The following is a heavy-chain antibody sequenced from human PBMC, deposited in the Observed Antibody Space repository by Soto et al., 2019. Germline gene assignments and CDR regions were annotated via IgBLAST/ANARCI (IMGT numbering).Heavy chain of an antibody. CDR3: ARIIYSYGYDAYCYYGMDV. Sequence: SQTLSLTCAISGDSVSSNSAAWNWIRQSPSRGLEWLGRTYYRYKWYNDYAVSVKSRITINPDTSKNQFSLQLNSVTPEDTAVYYCARIIYSYGYDAYCYYGMDVWGQGTTVTVSS. CDR1: GDSVSSNSAA. J-gene: IGHJ6*02. CDR2: TYYRYKWYN. D-gene: IGHD5-18*01. V-gene: IGHV6-1*01.